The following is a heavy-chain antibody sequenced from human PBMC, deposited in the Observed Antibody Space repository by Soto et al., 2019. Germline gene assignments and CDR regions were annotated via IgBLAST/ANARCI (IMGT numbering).Heavy chain of an antibody. CDR2: ISSSSSYI. J-gene: IGHJ6*02. D-gene: IGHD3-10*01. V-gene: IGHV3-21*01. CDR1: GCTFSSYS. Sequence: GGSLKLSSADSGCTFSSYSMNWVRQAPGKGLEWVSSISSSSSYIYYADSVKGRFTISRDNAKNSLYLQMNSLRAEDTAVYYCARDRAGYYGMDVWGQGTTVTVS. CDR3: ARDRAGYYGMDV.